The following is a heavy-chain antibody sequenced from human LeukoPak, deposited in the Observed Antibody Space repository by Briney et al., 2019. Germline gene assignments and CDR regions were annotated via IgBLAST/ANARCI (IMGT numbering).Heavy chain of an antibody. CDR3: ARALGYCSGGTCYSDYYYGMDV. D-gene: IGHD2-15*01. CDR2: IYSGGST. Sequence: PGGSLRLSCAASGFTFSSYSMNWVRQAPWKGLEWLSVIYSGGSTYYADSVKGRFTISRDNSKNTLYLQMNSLRPDDTAVYYCARALGYCSGGTCYSDYYYGMDVWGQGTTVTVSS. J-gene: IGHJ6*02. CDR1: GFTFSSYS. V-gene: IGHV3-53*01.